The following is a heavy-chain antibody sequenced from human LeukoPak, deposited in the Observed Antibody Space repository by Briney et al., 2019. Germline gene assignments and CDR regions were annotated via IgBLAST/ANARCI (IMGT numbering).Heavy chain of an antibody. V-gene: IGHV3-21*01. Sequence: KAGGSLRLSCAASGFTFRSYSMNWVRQAPGKGLEWVSSISSSSSYIYYADSVKGRFTISRDNAKNSLYLQMNSLRAEDTAAYYCARDITVATVMDLDYWGQGTLVTVSS. J-gene: IGHJ4*02. D-gene: IGHD6-19*01. CDR3: ARDITVATVMDLDY. CDR2: ISSSSSYI. CDR1: GFTFRSYS.